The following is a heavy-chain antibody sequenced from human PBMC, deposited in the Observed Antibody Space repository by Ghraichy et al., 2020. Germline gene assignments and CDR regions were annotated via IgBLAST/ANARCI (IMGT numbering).Heavy chain of an antibody. D-gene: IGHD1-26*01. CDR1: GGSITTSNSY. CDR3: ARHSGRYPTGVYFDY. V-gene: IGHV4-39*01. J-gene: IGHJ4*02. Sequence: SETLSLTCTVSGGSITTSNSYWGWIRQPPGMRLEWIGTISYSGTTFYNPSLKSRIIVSADTSQNQFSLNLTSVTAADTAVYYCARHSGRYPTGVYFDYWGQGNLVTVSS. CDR2: ISYSGTT.